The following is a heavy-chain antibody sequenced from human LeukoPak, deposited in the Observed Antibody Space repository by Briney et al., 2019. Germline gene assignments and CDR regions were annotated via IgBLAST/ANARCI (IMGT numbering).Heavy chain of an antibody. CDR2: IVVGSGNT. D-gene: IGHD5-12*01. Sequence: SVKVSCKASGFTFTSSAEQWVRQARGQRLEWIGWIVVGSGNTNYAQKFQERVTITRDMSTSTAYMELSSLRSEDTAVYYCAADPVTTDLRGYSGYDQCWGQGTLVTVSS. CDR1: GFTFTSSA. CDR3: AADPVTTDLRGYSGYDQC. J-gene: IGHJ4*02. V-gene: IGHV1-58*01.